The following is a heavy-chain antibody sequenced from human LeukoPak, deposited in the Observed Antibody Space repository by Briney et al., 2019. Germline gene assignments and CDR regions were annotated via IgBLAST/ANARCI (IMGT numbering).Heavy chain of an antibody. D-gene: IGHD3-22*01. J-gene: IGHJ4*02. V-gene: IGHV4-61*02. Sequence: SETLSLTCTVSGGSISSGSYYWNWIRQPAGKGLEWIGRIYTSGSTNYNPSLKSRVTISVDTSKNHFSLKLRSVTAADTAVYYCAKDHYDSSGYPFDYWGQGTLVTVSS. CDR2: IYTSGST. CDR3: AKDHYDSSGYPFDY. CDR1: GGSISSGSYY.